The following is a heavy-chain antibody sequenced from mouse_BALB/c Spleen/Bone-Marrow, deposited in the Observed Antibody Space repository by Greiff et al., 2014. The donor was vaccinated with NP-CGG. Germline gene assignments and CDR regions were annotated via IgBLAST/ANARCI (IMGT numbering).Heavy chain of an antibody. CDR3: ARSGYYGSSYFDY. CDR2: INPYNGDT. D-gene: IGHD1-1*01. Sequence: DVQLQESGPELVKPGASVKISCKASGYSFTGYFMNWVMQSHGKSLEWIGRINPYNGDTFYNQKFKGKATLTVDKSSSTAHMEFRSLASEDSAVYYCARSGYYGSSYFDYWGQGTTLTVSS. J-gene: IGHJ2*01. V-gene: IGHV1-20*02. CDR1: GYSFTGYF.